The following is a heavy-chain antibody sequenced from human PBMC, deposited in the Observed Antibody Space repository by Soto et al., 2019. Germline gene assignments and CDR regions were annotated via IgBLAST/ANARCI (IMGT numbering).Heavy chain of an antibody. CDR3: ARGDSSSWYFIAVGGKGKYYFDY. J-gene: IGHJ4*02. Sequence: QVPLVQSGAEVKKPGASAKVSCKASGYTFTGYYMHWVRQAPGQGLEWMGWINPNSGGTNYAQKFQGWVTMTRDTSISTAYMELSRLRSDDTAVYYCARGDSSSWYFIAVGGKGKYYFDYWGQGTLVTVSS. CDR2: INPNSGGT. V-gene: IGHV1-2*04. CDR1: GYTFTGYY. D-gene: IGHD6-13*01.